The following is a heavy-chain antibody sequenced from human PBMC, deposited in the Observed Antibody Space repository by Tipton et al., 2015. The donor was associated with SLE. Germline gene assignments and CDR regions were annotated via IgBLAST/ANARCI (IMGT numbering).Heavy chain of an antibody. CDR3: ARELDTFDI. J-gene: IGHJ3*02. V-gene: IGHV4-61*02. CDR2: FYSGFT. CDR1: GGSFSTGSYS. Sequence: TLSLTCNVSGGSFSTGSYSWNWIRQPAGKGMEWIGRFYSGFTTYNPSLNSRPTLSVDTSKNHFSLKLISVTAADTAVYYCARELDTFDIWGPGTMVTLSS.